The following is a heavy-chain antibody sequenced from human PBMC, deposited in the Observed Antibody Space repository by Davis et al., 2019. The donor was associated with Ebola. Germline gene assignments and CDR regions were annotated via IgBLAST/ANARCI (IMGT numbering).Heavy chain of an antibody. CDR3: ARLSIAGSHFPFDY. V-gene: IGHV4-59*01. D-gene: IGHD6-6*01. CDR1: GGSISSYY. Sequence: PSETLSLTCTVSGGSISSYYWSWIRQPAGKGLEWIGEINHSGSTNYNPSLKSRVTISVDTSKNQFSLKLSSVTAADTAVYYCARLSIAGSHFPFDYWGQGTLVTVSS. J-gene: IGHJ4*02. CDR2: INHSGST.